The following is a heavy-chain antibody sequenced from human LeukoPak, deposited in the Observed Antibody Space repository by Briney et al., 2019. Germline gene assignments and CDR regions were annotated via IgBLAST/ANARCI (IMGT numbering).Heavy chain of an antibody. V-gene: IGHV3-43*02. J-gene: IGHJ6*02. Sequence: GGSLRLSCAASGFTFDDYAMHWVRQAPGKGLEWVSLISGDGGSTYYADSVKGRFTISRDNSKNTLYLQMNSLRAEDTAVYYCARYATIVVVPAAIEYYYGMDVWGQGTTVTVSS. CDR2: ISGDGGST. CDR3: ARYATIVVVPAAIEYYYGMDV. D-gene: IGHD2-2*01. CDR1: GFTFDDYA.